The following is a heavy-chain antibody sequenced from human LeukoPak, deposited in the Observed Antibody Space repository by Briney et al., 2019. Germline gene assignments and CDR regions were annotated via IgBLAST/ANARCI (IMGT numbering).Heavy chain of an antibody. CDR3: ARSRGMDV. CDR1: GYTFSNYW. Sequence: GESLQISCKASGYTFSNYWIGWVRPTPGKGLEWMGIIYPGDSDTKYSPSFQGQVTISADKSISTAYLQWSSLKASDTAMYYCARSRGMDVWGQGTTVTVSS. J-gene: IGHJ6*02. CDR2: IYPGDSDT. V-gene: IGHV5-51*01.